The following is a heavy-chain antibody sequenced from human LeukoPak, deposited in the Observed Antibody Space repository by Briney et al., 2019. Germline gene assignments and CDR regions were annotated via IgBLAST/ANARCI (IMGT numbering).Heavy chain of an antibody. J-gene: IGHJ5*02. Sequence: SVKVSCKASGGTFSSYAISWVRQAPGQGLEWMGGIIPIFGTANYAQKFQGRVTITADESTSTAYMELSSLRSEDTAVYYCARDPIAAAGTSSHNWFDPWGQGTLVTVSS. CDR1: GGTFSSYA. CDR3: ARDPIAAAGTSSHNWFDP. V-gene: IGHV1-69*13. CDR2: IIPIFGTA. D-gene: IGHD6-13*01.